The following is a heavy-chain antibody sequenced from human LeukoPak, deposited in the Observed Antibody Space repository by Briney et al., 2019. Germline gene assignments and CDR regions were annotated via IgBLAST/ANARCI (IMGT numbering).Heavy chain of an antibody. J-gene: IGHJ6*04. Sequence: SETLSLTCTVSGGSISSGDYYWGWIRQPPGKGLEWVGYIYYRGSTYDKPSLKRRVTISVDTSKKEFSMKLSSVTAADTAVYYCAREGVAIVATIGGSYYGMDVWGKGTTVTVSS. V-gene: IGHV4-30-4*01. CDR2: IYYRGST. CDR1: GGSISSGDYY. CDR3: AREGVAIVATIGGSYYGMDV. D-gene: IGHD5-12*01.